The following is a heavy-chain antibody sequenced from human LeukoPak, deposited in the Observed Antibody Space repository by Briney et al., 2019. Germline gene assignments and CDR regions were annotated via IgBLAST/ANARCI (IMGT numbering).Heavy chain of an antibody. CDR3: ARAGITIFGVVIMYYYYGMDV. J-gene: IGHJ6*02. CDR1: GFTFSSYA. CDR2: ISYDGSNK. V-gene: IGHV3-30-3*01. D-gene: IGHD3-3*01. Sequence: PGRSLRLSCAASGFTFSSYAMHWVRQAPGKGLEWVAVISYDGSNKYYADSVKGRFTIFRDNSKNTLYLQMNSLRAEDTAVYYCARAGITIFGVVIMYYYYGMDVWGQGTTVTVSS.